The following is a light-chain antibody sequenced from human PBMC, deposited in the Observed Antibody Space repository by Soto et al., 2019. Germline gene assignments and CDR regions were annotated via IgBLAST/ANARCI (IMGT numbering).Light chain of an antibody. V-gene: IGKV1-5*01. J-gene: IGKJ1*01. CDR2: DAS. CDR3: QQYNSYWT. Sequence: DIQMTQSPSTLSASVGDRVTITCGASQSINNRLAWYQQKPGRAPKVLIYDASSLESGVPSRFSGSGSGTEFTLTISSLQPDDFATYYCQQYNSYWTFGQGTKVEIK. CDR1: QSINNR.